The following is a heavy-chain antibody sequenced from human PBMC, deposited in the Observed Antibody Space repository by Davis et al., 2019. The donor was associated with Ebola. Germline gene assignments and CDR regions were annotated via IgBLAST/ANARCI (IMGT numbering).Heavy chain of an antibody. D-gene: IGHD3-3*02. CDR2: IYHGDSDT. J-gene: IGHJ4*02. CDR1: GYTFTTYW. Sequence: PGGSLRLSCKGSGYTFTTYWIGWVRQLPGKGLEWMGIIYHGDSDTRYSPSFQGQVTISADKSISTAYLQWSSLKASDTAMYYCARRGGWSGAFLDYWGQGTLVTVSS. CDR3: ARRGGWSGAFLDY. V-gene: IGHV5-51*01.